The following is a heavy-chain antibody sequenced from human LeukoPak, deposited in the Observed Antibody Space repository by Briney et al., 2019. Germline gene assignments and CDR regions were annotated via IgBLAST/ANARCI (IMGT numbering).Heavy chain of an antibody. V-gene: IGHV4-61*05. J-gene: IGHJ4*02. CDR3: ARTEGVATPFDY. CDR1: GGSISSGDYY. CDR2: IYYSGST. D-gene: IGHD5-12*01. Sequence: SQTLSLTCTVSGGSISSGDYYWGWIRQPPGKGLEWIGYIYYSGSTNYNPSLKSRVTISVDTSKNQFSLKLSSVTAADTAVYYCARTEGVATPFDYWGQGTLVTVSS.